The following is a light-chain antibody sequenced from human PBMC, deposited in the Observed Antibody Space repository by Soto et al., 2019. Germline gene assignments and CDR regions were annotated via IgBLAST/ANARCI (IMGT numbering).Light chain of an antibody. Sequence: QSALTQPASVSGSPGQSITISCTGTSSDVGSYNLVSWYQQHPGKAPKLMIYEDNKRPSGVSNRFSGSKSGNTASLTTSGLQAEDEADYYCCSYAGSSTYAFGTGTKLTVL. CDR1: SSDVGSYNL. J-gene: IGLJ1*01. CDR2: EDN. CDR3: CSYAGSSTYA. V-gene: IGLV2-23*01.